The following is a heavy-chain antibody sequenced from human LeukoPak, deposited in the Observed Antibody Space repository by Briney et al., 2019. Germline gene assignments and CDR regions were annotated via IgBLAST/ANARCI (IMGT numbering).Heavy chain of an antibody. CDR2: IKEDGSEK. V-gene: IGHV3-7*01. CDR3: ATYNPGSFDQ. J-gene: IGHJ4*02. CDR1: EFTLSYYW. D-gene: IGHD1-1*01. Sequence: GGSLRLSCVASEFTLSYYWMSWVRQAPGKGVEWVANIKEDGSEKYYVDSVKGRFTISRDNAKNSLYLQMNSLRAEDTAVYYCATYNPGSFDQWGQGTLVTVSS.